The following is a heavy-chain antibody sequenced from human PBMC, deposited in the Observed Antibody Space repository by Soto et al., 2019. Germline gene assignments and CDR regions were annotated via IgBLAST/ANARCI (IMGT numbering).Heavy chain of an antibody. D-gene: IGHD1-20*01. CDR1: GFTFNNAW. J-gene: IGHJ6*02. CDR3: TTDLTRRLDYYYGMDV. Sequence: GGSLRLSCAASGFTFNNAWMNWVRQAPGKGLEWVGRIKSKTDGGTTDYAAPVKGRFTISRDDSKNTLYLQMNSLKTEDTAVYYCTTDLTRRLDYYYGMDVWGQGTTVTVSS. V-gene: IGHV3-15*07. CDR2: IKSKTDGGTT.